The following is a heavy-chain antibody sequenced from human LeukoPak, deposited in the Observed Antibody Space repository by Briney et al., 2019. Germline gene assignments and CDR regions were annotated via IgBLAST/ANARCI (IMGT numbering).Heavy chain of an antibody. CDR2: INPSGGST. V-gene: IGHV1-46*01. CDR3: ARDWSRGYSYGYDSEANDY. J-gene: IGHJ4*02. CDR1: GYTFTSYY. D-gene: IGHD5-18*01. Sequence: GASVKVSCKASGYTFTSYYMHWVRQAPGQGLEWMGIINPSGGSTSYAQKFQGRVTMTSDTSTSTVYMELSSLRSEDTAVYYCARDWSRGYSYGYDSEANDYWGQGTLVTVSS.